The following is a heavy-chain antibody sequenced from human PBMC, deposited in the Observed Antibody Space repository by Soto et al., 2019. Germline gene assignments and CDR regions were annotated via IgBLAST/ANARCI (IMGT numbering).Heavy chain of an antibody. Sequence: SETLSLTCAVYGGSFSGYYWSWIRQPPGKGLEWIGEINHSGSTNYNPSLKSRVTISVDTSKNQFSLKLSSVTAADTAVYYCARARGYCSGTSCYSLRGYYYYYMDVWGKGTTVTVSS. D-gene: IGHD2-2*01. V-gene: IGHV4-34*01. CDR3: ARARGYCSGTSCYSLRGYYYYYMDV. J-gene: IGHJ6*03. CDR2: INHSGST. CDR1: GGSFSGYY.